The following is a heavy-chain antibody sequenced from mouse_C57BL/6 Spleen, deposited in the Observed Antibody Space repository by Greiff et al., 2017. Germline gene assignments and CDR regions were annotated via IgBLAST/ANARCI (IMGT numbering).Heavy chain of an antibody. CDR2: ISSGSSTI. J-gene: IGHJ4*01. D-gene: IGHD2-1*01. V-gene: IGHV5-17*01. Sequence: EVKLVESGGGLVKPGGSLKLSCAASGFTFSDYGMHWVRQAPEKGLEWVAYISSGSSTIYYADTVKGRFTISRDNAKNTLFLQMTSLRSEDTAMYYCARPDGNHGGDYWGQGTSVTVSS. CDR3: ARPDGNHGGDY. CDR1: GFTFSDYG.